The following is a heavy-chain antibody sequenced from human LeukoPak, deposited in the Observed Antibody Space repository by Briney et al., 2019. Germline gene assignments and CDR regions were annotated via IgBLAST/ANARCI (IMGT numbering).Heavy chain of an antibody. Sequence: SGTLSLTCTVSGFSISSGGYYWSWIRQRPGKGLEWIGYIYDTGRTSYNPSLKSRLTTSVDTSKNQFSLKLSSVTAADTAVYYCARGIVAFIHNWFDPWGQGTLVTVSS. V-gene: IGHV4-31*03. CDR2: IYDTGRT. CDR3: ARGIVAFIHNWFDP. CDR1: GFSISSGGYY. J-gene: IGHJ5*02. D-gene: IGHD2-15*01.